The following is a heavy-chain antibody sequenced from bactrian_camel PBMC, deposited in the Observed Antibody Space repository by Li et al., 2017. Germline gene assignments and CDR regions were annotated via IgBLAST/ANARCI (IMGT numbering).Heavy chain of an antibody. J-gene: IGHJ4*01. D-gene: IGHD2*01. CDR2: INGGGSST. CDR1: GFTFSRYD. V-gene: IGHV3S40*01. Sequence: DVQLVESGGGLVQPGGSLRLSCAASGFTFSRYDMNWVRQAPGKGLEWVSFINGGGSSTYYADSVKGRFTISRDSAKNTLHLHVNSLKTEDTAMYYCAAGWKGGSCDYRYKGHGTQVTVS.